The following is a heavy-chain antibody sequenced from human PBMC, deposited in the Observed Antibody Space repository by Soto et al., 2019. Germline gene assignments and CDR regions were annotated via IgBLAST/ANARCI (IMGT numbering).Heavy chain of an antibody. CDR1: GGSISSSSYF. CDR2: IYYSGST. J-gene: IGHJ4*02. CDR3: ARLQQQLVL. Sequence: QLQLQESGPGLVKPSETLSLTCTVSGGSISSSSYFWGWIRQPPGKGLEWIGSIYYSGSTYSNPSLKTRVTISVDTSKNQFSLKLNFVTAADTAVYYCARLQQQLVLWGQGTLVTVSS. V-gene: IGHV4-39*01. D-gene: IGHD6-13*01.